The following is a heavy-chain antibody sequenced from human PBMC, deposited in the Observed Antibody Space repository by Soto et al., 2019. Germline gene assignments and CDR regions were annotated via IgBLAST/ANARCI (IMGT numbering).Heavy chain of an antibody. D-gene: IGHD2-2*01. Sequence: QVQLQQWGAGLLKPSETLSLTCAVYGGSFSGYYWSWIRQSPGKGLEWIGEINHSGSTNYNPSLKSRVTISVDTSKTQFSLKLSSVTAADTAVYYCARGRGVVPTAMGGYYFDYWGQGTLVTVSS. V-gene: IGHV4-34*01. CDR1: GGSFSGYY. CDR2: INHSGST. J-gene: IGHJ4*02. CDR3: ARGRGVVPTAMGGYYFDY.